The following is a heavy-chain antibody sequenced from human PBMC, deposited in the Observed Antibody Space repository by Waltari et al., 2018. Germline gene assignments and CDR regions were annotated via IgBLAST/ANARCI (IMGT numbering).Heavy chain of an antibody. CDR1: GGSMSNYY. Sequence: QVQLQESGPGLVKPSETLSLTCSVSGGSMSNYYWRWIRQPPGKGLEWIGYIDHSGNTNYNPSLKSRVTISIDTSKNQFSLKLISVTAADTAMYYCARGWRSPLSPWGQGMLVTVSS. CDR3: ARGWRSPLSP. D-gene: IGHD3-10*01. CDR2: IDHSGNT. V-gene: IGHV4-59*08. J-gene: IGHJ5*02.